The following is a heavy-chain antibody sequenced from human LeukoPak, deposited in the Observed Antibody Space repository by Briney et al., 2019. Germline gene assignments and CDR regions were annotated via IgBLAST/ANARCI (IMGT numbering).Heavy chain of an antibody. CDR1: GYTFNGYY. V-gene: IGHV1-2*02. D-gene: IGHD6-13*01. CDR2: INPNSGAT. Sequence: ASVKVSCKAPGYTFNGYYINWVRQAPGQSLEWMGWINPNSGATKLAEKFQGRVTLTRDTSVNTAYMEPNNLTSDDTAVYFCARDRQYGSSWRRTSFDPWGQGTLVTVSS. J-gene: IGHJ5*01. CDR3: ARDRQYGSSWRRTSFDP.